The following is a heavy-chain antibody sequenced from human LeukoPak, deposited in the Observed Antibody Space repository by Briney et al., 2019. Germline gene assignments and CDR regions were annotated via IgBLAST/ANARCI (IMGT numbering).Heavy chain of an antibody. V-gene: IGHV3-53*01. D-gene: IGHD3-22*01. CDR2: LYNGGDT. CDR3: ARDDCSGYGWYFDL. Sequence: SLRLSCAASGFTISSNYMSWVRQAPGKGLEWVSALYNGGDTYYADSVKGRFTISRDNTKNTLYLQMNSLRDGDTAVCYCARDDCSGYGWYFDLWGRGTLVTVAS. CDR1: GFTISSNY. J-gene: IGHJ2*01.